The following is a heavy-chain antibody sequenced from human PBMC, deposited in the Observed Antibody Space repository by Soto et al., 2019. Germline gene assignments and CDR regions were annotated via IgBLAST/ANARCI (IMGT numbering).Heavy chain of an antibody. J-gene: IGHJ4*02. V-gene: IGHV1-3*01. CDR1: GYTFTSYA. CDR2: INAGNGNT. D-gene: IGHD5-18*01. CDR3: TGGDRGNSSGYPYCFGS. Sequence: SVKVSCKASGYTFTSYAMHWVRQAPGQRPEWMGWINAGNGNTKYSQKFQGRVTITRDTSASTAYMGLSILGSEGTAVYYCTGGDRGNSSGYPYCFGSWGKET.